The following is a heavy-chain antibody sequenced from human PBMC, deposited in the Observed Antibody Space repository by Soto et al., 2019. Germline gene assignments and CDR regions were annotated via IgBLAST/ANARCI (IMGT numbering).Heavy chain of an antibody. V-gene: IGHV5-51*01. J-gene: IGHJ3*02. CDR2: IYPGDSDT. CDR1: GYSFTSYW. D-gene: IGHD2-21*02. CDR3: ARTAFDALDI. Sequence: GESLKISCKGSGYSFTSYWIGWVRQMPGKGLEWMGIIYPGDSDTRYSPSLQGQVTISADKSISAVYPQWSSLEASDTAMYYCARTAFDALDIWGQGTMVTVSS.